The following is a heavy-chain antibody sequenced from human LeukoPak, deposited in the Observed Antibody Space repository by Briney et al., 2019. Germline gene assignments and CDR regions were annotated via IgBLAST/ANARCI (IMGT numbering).Heavy chain of an antibody. CDR2: ISGSGSNT. CDR3: ARVSSYCSSTSCTGDY. J-gene: IGHJ4*02. V-gene: IGHV3-21*01. D-gene: IGHD2-2*01. Sequence: GGSLRLSCAASGFTFNNYAMSWVRQAPGKGLEWVSSISGSGSNTYYADSVKGRFTISRDNAKNSLYLQMNSLRAEDTAVYYCARVSSYCSSTSCTGDYWGQGTLVTVSS. CDR1: GFTFNNYA.